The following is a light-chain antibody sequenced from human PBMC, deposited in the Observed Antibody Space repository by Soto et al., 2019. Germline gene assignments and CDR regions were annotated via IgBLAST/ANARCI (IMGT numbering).Light chain of an antibody. CDR3: QQYNSYST. J-gene: IGKJ1*01. Sequence: DIQMTQSPSTLSASVGDRVTITCRASQSISSWLAWYQQKPGKAPKLLIYKASTLESGVPSRFSGSVSGTEFALTLSSLQPDDFATDYCQQYNSYSTFGQGTKVQIK. CDR1: QSISSW. V-gene: IGKV1-5*03. CDR2: KAS.